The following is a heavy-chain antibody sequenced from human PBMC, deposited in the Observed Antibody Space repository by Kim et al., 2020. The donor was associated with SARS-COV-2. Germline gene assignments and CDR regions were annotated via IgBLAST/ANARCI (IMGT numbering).Heavy chain of an antibody. Sequence: DGSNKYYADSVKGRFTISRDNSKNTLYLQMNSLRAEDTAVYYCARDIYVYWGQGTLVTVSS. CDR3: ARDIYVY. J-gene: IGHJ4*02. D-gene: IGHD3-10*02. V-gene: IGHV3-33*01. CDR2: DGSNK.